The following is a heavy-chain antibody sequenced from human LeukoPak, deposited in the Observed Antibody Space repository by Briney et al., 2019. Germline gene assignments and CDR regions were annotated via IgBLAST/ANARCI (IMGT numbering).Heavy chain of an antibody. CDR1: GFIFSRYE. CDR2: ISASGRTT. D-gene: IGHD6-13*01. V-gene: IGHV3-48*03. Sequence: GGSLRPSCAASGFIFSRYEMNWVRQAPGKGLVWISYISASGRTTYYADSVKGRFTISRDNAKNSLSLQMNSLRAEDTAVYLCASDPIDYSRSVGDYGIDVWGQGTTVTVSS. J-gene: IGHJ6*02. CDR3: ASDPIDYSRSVGDYGIDV.